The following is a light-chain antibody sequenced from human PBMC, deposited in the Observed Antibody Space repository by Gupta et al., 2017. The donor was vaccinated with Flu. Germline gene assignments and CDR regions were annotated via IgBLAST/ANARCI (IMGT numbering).Light chain of an antibody. CDR3: QCDNATPVFT. J-gene: IGKJ3*01. Sequence: DIQMTQSPSSLSASVGDRVTITCRASQGISNYLAWYKQKPGKGPKLLIYAASTLQSGVPSRFSGRGTGTSLTLTMSIRQLEAVASYYSQCDNATPVFTFGPGTNVDIK. CDR1: QGISNY. CDR2: AAS. V-gene: IGKV1-27*01.